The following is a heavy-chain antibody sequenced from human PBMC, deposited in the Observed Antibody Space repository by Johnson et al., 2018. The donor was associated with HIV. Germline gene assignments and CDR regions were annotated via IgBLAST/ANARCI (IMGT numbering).Heavy chain of an antibody. CDR3: ARDNGAVAGPEGAFDI. Sequence: QVQLVESGGNVVQPGRSLRLSCAASGFTFSDYAMHWVRQAPGKGLEWVAVISYDGSNKYYPDSVKGRFTISRDNFKNTLYLQMNSLRAEDTAVYYCARDNGAVAGPEGAFDIWGQGTMVTVSS. D-gene: IGHD6-19*01. CDR1: GFTFSDYA. V-gene: IGHV3-30-3*01. J-gene: IGHJ3*02. CDR2: ISYDGSNK.